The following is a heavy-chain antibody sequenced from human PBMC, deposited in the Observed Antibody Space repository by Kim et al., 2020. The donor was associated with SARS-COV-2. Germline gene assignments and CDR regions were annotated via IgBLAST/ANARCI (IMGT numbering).Heavy chain of an antibody. CDR2: IIPILGIA. Sequence: SVKVSCKASGGTFSSYTISWVRQAPGQGLEWMGRIIPILGIANYAQKFQGRVTITADKSTSTAYMELSSLRSEDTAVYYCAREGNRDGYNEAWYFYLWGRGTLVTVSS. D-gene: IGHD5-12*01. J-gene: IGHJ2*01. CDR1: GGTFSSYT. V-gene: IGHV1-69*04. CDR3: AREGNRDGYNEAWYFYL.